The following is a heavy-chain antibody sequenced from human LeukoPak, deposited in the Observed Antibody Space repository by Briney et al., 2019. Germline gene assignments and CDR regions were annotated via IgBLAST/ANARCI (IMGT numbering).Heavy chain of an antibody. V-gene: IGHV3-48*03. J-gene: IGHJ4*02. CDR2: ISSSGSTI. Sequence: GGSLRLSCAASGFTFSSYEMNWVRQAPWKGLEWVSYISSSGSTIYYADSVKGRFAISRDNAKNSLYLQMNSLRAEDTAVYYCASVYGSGSQGVFDYWGQGTLVTVSS. CDR3: ASVYGSGSQGVFDY. CDR1: GFTFSSYE. D-gene: IGHD3-10*01.